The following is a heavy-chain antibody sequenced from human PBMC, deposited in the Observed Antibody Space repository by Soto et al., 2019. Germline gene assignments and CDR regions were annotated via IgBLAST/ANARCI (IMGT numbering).Heavy chain of an antibody. CDR2: IIPIFGTA. J-gene: IGHJ4*02. Sequence: RASVKVSCKASGGTFSSYAISWVRQAPGQGLEWMGGIIPIFGTANYAQKFQGRVTITADESTSTAYMELSSLRSEDTAVYYCASSPALGVYDSSGYYFPPMFDYWGQGTLVTVSS. CDR3: ASSPALGVYDSSGYYFPPMFDY. V-gene: IGHV1-69*13. D-gene: IGHD3-22*01. CDR1: GGTFSSYA.